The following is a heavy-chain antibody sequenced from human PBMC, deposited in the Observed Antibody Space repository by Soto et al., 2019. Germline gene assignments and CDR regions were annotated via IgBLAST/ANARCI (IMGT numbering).Heavy chain of an antibody. CDR2: FDPEDGET. CDR1: GYTLTELS. V-gene: IGHV1-24*01. D-gene: IGHD5-12*01. CDR3: ATAPYSGYDLNLDY. Sequence: ASVKVSCKVSGYTLTELSMHWVRQAPGKGLEWMGGFDPEDGETIYAQKFQGRVTMTEDTSTDTAYMELSSLRSEDTAVYYCATAPYSGYDLNLDYWGQGTLVTVSS. J-gene: IGHJ4*02.